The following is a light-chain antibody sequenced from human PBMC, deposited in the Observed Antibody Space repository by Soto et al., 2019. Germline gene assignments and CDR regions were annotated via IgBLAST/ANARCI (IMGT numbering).Light chain of an antibody. Sequence: QSVLTQPRSVSGSPGQSVTISCTGTSSDDGGYNYVSWYQQHPGKAPKLMIYDVSKRPSGVPDRFSGSKSGNTASLTISGLHTEDEADYYCCSYAGSYTFVVFGGGTKLTVL. J-gene: IGLJ2*01. CDR1: SSDDGGYNY. CDR3: CSYAGSYTFVV. CDR2: DVS. V-gene: IGLV2-11*01.